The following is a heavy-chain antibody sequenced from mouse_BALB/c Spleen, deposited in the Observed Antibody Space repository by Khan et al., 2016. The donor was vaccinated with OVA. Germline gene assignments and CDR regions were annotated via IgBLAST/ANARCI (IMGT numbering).Heavy chain of an antibody. CDR2: IIPSNDYT. J-gene: IGHJ3*01. CDR1: GYTFTTYT. Sequence: VQLQESGAELARPGASVKMSCKASGYTFTTYTIHWVKQRPGQGLEWIGYIIPSNDYTNYNQKFKDRATLTADKSSSTAYMQLSSLTSEDSSVYYCAREGAYYRSDGWFAYWGQGNLVTVAA. CDR3: AREGAYYRSDGWFAY. D-gene: IGHD2-14*01. V-gene: IGHV1-4*01.